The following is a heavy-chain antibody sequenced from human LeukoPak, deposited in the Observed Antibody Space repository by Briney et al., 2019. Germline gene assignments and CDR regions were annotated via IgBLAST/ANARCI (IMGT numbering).Heavy chain of an antibody. D-gene: IGHD3-22*01. CDR3: ARATYYYDSSGYYQKFDY. V-gene: IGHV4-59*01. Sequence: PSETLSLTCTVSGGSISSYYWSWIRQPPGKGLEWIGYIYYSGSTNYNPSLKSRVTISVDTSKNQFSLKLSSVTAADTAVYYCARATYYYDSSGYYQKFDYWGQGTLVTVSS. J-gene: IGHJ4*02. CDR1: GGSISSYY. CDR2: IYYSGST.